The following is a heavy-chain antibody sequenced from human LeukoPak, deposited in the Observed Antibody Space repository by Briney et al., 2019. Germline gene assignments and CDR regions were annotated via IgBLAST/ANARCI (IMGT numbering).Heavy chain of an antibody. D-gene: IGHD3-10*01. CDR2: ISSSGSTI. CDR1: GFTFSSYE. J-gene: IGHJ6*02. V-gene: IGHV3-48*03. Sequence: GGSLRLSCAASGFTFSSYEMNWVRQAPGKGLEWVSYISSSGSTIYYADSVKGRFTISRDNAKNSLYLQMNSLRAEDTAVYYCASRSSDPGYGMDVWGQGTTVTVSS. CDR3: ASRSSDPGYGMDV.